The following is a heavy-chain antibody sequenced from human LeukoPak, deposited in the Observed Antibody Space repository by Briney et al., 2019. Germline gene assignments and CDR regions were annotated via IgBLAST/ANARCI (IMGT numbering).Heavy chain of an antibody. CDR2: ISSSGKNI. V-gene: IGHV3-11*01. CDR3: ARGGFSTH. Sequence: PGGSLRLSCEVSGFRVSDFYMSWVRQAPGKGLEWLSYISSSGKNINYVDFVKGRGIISRDNAKNSLFLQINTLRVEDTAVYYCARGGFSTHWGQGTQVIVSS. J-gene: IGHJ4*02. CDR1: GFRVSDFY.